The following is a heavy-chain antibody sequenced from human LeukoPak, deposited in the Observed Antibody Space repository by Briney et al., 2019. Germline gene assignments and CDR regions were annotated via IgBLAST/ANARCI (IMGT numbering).Heavy chain of an antibody. CDR1: GGSISSYY. J-gene: IGHJ6*02. D-gene: IGHD3-16*01. CDR2: IYYSGST. CDR3: AREVGGLYYYYGMDV. V-gene: IGHV4-59*01. Sequence: SETLSLTCTVSGGSISSYYWSWIRQPPGKELEWIGYIYYSGSTNYNPSLKSRVTISVDTSKNQFSLKLSSVTAADTAVYYCAREVGGLYYYYGMDVWGQGTTVTVSS.